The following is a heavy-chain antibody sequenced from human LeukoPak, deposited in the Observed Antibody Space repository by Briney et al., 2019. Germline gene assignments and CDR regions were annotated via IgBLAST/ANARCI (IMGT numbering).Heavy chain of an antibody. Sequence: ASVKVSCKASGYTFTGYYIHWVRQAPGQGLEWMGWINPNSGGTNYAQKFQGRVTMTRDTSISTAYMELSRLRSDDTAVYYCASAYKYYDILTGYETDGFDYWGQGTLVTVSS. J-gene: IGHJ4*02. CDR2: INPNSGGT. CDR1: GYTFTGYY. V-gene: IGHV1-2*02. CDR3: ASAYKYYDILTGYETDGFDY. D-gene: IGHD3-9*01.